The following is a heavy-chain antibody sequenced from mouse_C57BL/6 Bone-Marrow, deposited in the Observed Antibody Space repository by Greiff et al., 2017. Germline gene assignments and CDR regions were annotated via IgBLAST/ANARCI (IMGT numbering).Heavy chain of an antibody. D-gene: IGHD1-1*01. CDR3: GRRRVGDLDY. Sequence: EVQLVESGGDLVKPGGSLKLSCAASGFTFSSYGMSWVRQTPDKRLEWVATISSGGSYTYYPDSVKGRFTISRDNAKNTLYLQMSSLKSEDTAMYYYGRRRVGDLDYWGPGTTLTVSS. CDR2: ISSGGSYT. J-gene: IGHJ2*01. CDR1: GFTFSSYG. V-gene: IGHV5-6*01.